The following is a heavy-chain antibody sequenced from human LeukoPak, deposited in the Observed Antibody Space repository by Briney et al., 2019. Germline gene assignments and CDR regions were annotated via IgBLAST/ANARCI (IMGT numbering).Heavy chain of an antibody. D-gene: IGHD3-22*01. Sequence: NPGESLQISCKGSGYSFTSYWIGWVRPLPGKGLGWMGIIYPGDSDTRYSPSFQGQVTISADKSISTAYLQWSSLKASDTAMYYCARTLHDSSGYYYGHWGQGTLVTVSS. CDR3: ARTLHDSSGYYYGH. J-gene: IGHJ4*02. CDR2: IYPGDSDT. V-gene: IGHV5-51*01. CDR1: GYSFTSYW.